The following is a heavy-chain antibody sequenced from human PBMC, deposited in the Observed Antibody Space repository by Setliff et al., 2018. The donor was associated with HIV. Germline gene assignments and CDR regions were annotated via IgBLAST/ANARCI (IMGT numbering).Heavy chain of an antibody. Sequence: LSLTCTVSGGSISSGSYYWSWIRQPAGKGLEWIGHIYTSGSTNYNPSLKSRVTISVDTSKNQFSLKLSSVTAADTGIYYCVASSSWSCRLNYWGQGTQVTVSS. D-gene: IGHD6-13*01. J-gene: IGHJ4*02. CDR1: GGSISSGSYY. CDR2: IYTSGST. CDR3: VASSSWSCRLNY. V-gene: IGHV4-61*09.